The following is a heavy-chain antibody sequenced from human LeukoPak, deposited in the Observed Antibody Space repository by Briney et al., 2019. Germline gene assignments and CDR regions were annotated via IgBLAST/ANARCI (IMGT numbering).Heavy chain of an antibody. CDR1: GGTFSSYA. D-gene: IGHD5-12*01. CDR3: ARDSFGYDYPGHYYYYMDV. CDR2: IIPIFGTA. V-gene: IGHV1-69*13. J-gene: IGHJ6*03. Sequence: APVKVSCKASGGTFSSYAISRVRQAPGQGLEWMGGIIPIFGTANYAQKFQGRVTITADESTSTAYMELSSLRSEDTAVYYCARDSFGYDYPGHYYYYMDVWGKGTTVTVSS.